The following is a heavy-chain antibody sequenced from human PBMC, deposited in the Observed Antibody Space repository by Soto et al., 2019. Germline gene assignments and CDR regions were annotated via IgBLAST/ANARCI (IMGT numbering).Heavy chain of an antibody. V-gene: IGHV3-23*01. CDR2: INGGRT. Sequence: EVQLLESGRGLVQPGESLRLSCAASGFTFSRSDMSWVRQAPGKGLEWVSAINGGRTFYGDSVEGRFTVSRDDSKDTLYLQMNSLRVDDTAIYYCATHGWDLWGQGTLVTVSS. CDR1: GFTFSRSD. J-gene: IGHJ5*02. CDR3: ATHGWDL. D-gene: IGHD6-19*01.